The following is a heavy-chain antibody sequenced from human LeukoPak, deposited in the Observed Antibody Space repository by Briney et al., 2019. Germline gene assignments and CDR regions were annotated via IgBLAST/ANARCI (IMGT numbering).Heavy chain of an antibody. J-gene: IGHJ4*02. D-gene: IGHD5-18*01. Sequence: HPGGSLRLSCAASGFKVSSNYMSWVRQAPGKGLAWVSLINTGGSTYYADSVKGRFTMSRDNSKSMLYLQMDSLRAEDTAVYYCAREPDGTGYSYGLTGPENNYFGYWGQGTLVTVSS. CDR1: GFKVSSNY. V-gene: IGHV3-53*01. CDR2: INTGGST. CDR3: AREPDGTGYSYGLTGPENNYFGY.